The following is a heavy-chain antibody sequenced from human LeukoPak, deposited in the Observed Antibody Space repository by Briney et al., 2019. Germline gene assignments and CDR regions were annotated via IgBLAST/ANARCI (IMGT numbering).Heavy chain of an antibody. D-gene: IGHD2-2*01. CDR1: GGSISSSSYY. J-gene: IGHJ4*02. CDR3: ARYCSSTSCSDY. CDR2: IYYSGST. V-gene: IGHV4-39*01. Sequence: SSETLSLTCTVSGGSISSSSYYWGWIRQPPGKGLEWIGSIYYSGSTYYNPSLKSRVTISVDTSKNQFSLKLSSVTAADTAVYYCARYCSSTSCSDYWGQGTLVTVSS.